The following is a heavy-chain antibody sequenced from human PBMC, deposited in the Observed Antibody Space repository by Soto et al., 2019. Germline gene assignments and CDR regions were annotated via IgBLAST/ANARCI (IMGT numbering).Heavy chain of an antibody. Sequence: QVQLVQSGAEVKKPGSSVTVSCKASGGTFSSYTISWVRQAPGQGLEWMGGIIPIFGTANYAQKFQGRVTIAADESTRTDYLELSRLRSEGTAVYYCARGNHWWLQLLNFDLWGRGTLVTVSS. CDR3: ARGNHWWLQLLNFDL. V-gene: IGHV1-69*12. CDR2: IIPIFGTA. D-gene: IGHD5-12*01. J-gene: IGHJ2*01. CDR1: GGTFSSYT.